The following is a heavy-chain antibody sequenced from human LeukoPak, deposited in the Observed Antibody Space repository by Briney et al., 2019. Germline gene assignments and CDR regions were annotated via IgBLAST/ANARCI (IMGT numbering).Heavy chain of an antibody. CDR1: GGSISSGSYY. V-gene: IGHV4-31*03. CDR2: IYYSGST. J-gene: IGHJ4*02. D-gene: IGHD2-2*01. CDR3: ARAHIVVVPAATPLFDY. Sequence: SETLSLTCTVSGGSISSGSYYWSWIRQHPGKGLECIGYIYYSGSTYYNPSLKSRVTISVDTSKNQFSLKLSSVTAADTAVYYCARAHIVVVPAATPLFDYWGQGTLVTVSS.